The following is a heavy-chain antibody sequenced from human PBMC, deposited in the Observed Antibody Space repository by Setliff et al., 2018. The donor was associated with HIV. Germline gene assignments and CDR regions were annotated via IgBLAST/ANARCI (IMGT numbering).Heavy chain of an antibody. D-gene: IGHD2-2*01. V-gene: IGHV3-30-3*01. CDR3: ARDQKGGSSSHVDYYYMDV. Sequence: GGSLRLSCAASKLTFRDYAMHWVRQAPGKGLEWVAAISFDGSSKFYADSVKGRFTVSRDNSKNTLYLQMNSLRREDRAVYYCARDQKGGSSSHVDYYYMDVWGKGTTVTVSS. CDR2: ISFDGSSK. J-gene: IGHJ6*03. CDR1: KLTFRDYA.